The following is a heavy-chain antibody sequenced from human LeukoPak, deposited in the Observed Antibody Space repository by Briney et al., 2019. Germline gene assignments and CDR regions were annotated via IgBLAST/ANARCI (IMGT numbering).Heavy chain of an antibody. CDR3: AREGELLGAFDI. Sequence: GASVKVSCKASGYIFISYYMHWVRQAPGQGLEWMGIINSAGGSTRYAQKFQGRVTMTRDTSTSTVYMELSSLRSEDTAVYYCAREGELLGAFDIRGQGTMVTVSS. CDR1: GYIFISYY. V-gene: IGHV1-46*01. CDR2: INSAGGST. J-gene: IGHJ3*02. D-gene: IGHD1-7*01.